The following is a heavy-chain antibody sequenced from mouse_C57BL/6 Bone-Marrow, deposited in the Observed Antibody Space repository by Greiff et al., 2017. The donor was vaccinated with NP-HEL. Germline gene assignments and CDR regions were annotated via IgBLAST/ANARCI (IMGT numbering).Heavy chain of an antibody. CDR3: AREGLHSQWYFDV. J-gene: IGHJ1*03. Sequence: QVQLQQSGPELVKPGASVKISCKASGYAFSSSWMNWVKQRPGKGLEWIGRIYPGDGDTNYNGKFKGKATLTADKSSSTAYMQLSSLTSEDSAVYFCAREGLHSQWYFDVWGTGTTVTVSS. CDR2: IYPGDGDT. CDR1: GYAFSSSW. V-gene: IGHV1-82*01. D-gene: IGHD2-2*01.